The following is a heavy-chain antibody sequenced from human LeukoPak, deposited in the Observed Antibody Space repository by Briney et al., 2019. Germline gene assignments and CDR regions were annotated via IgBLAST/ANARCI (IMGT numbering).Heavy chain of an antibody. J-gene: IGHJ6*03. Sequence: ASVKVSCKASGYTFTGYYMQWVRQAPGQGLEWMGRINPNSGGTNYAQKFQGRVTMTRDTSISTAYMELSRLRSDDTAVYYCAREGRYCNSTSCYYYHYYMDVWGKGTTVTVSS. D-gene: IGHD2-2*01. CDR3: AREGRYCNSTSCYYYHYYMDV. V-gene: IGHV1-2*06. CDR2: INPNSGGT. CDR1: GYTFTGYY.